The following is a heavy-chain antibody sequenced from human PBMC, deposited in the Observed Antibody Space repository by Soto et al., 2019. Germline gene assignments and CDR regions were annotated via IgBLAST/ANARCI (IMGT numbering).Heavy chain of an antibody. J-gene: IGHJ6*03. CDR1: GGTFSSYT. CDR2: IIPILGIA. V-gene: IGHV1-69*02. CDR3: ARAPTTTDYYYMDV. D-gene: IGHD5-12*01. Sequence: QVQLVQSGAEVKKPGSSVKVSCKASGGTFSSYTISWVRQAPGQGLEWMGRIIPILGIANYAQKFQGSVTITADKSTSTAYMELSSLRSEDTAVYYCARAPTTTDYYYMDVWGKGTTVTVSS.